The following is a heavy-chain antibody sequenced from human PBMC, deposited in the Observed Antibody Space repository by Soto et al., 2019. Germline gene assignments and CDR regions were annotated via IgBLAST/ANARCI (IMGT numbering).Heavy chain of an antibody. J-gene: IGHJ6*03. CDR2: ISYDGSNK. CDR1: GFTFSSYG. D-gene: IGHD4-17*01. V-gene: IGHV3-30*18. CDR3: AKDGSTTVNPIYYYYYYMDV. Sequence: QVQLVESGGGVVQPGRSLRLSCAASGFTFSSYGMHWVRQAPGRGLEWVAVISYDGSNKYHADSVKGRFTISRDNSKNTLFLQMNSLRPEDTAVYFCAKDGSTTVNPIYYYYYYMDVWGKGTTVTVSS.